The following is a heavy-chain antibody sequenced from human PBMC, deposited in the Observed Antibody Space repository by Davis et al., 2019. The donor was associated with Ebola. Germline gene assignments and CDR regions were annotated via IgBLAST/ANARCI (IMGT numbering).Heavy chain of an antibody. Sequence: HTGGSLRLSCAASGFTFSSYWMHWVRQAPGKGLVWVSRINSDGSSTSYADSVKGRFTISRDNAKNTLYLQMNSLRAEDTAVYYCARSRERGPYFDYWGQGTLVTVSS. V-gene: IGHV3-74*01. CDR1: GFTFSSYW. CDR3: ARSRERGPYFDY. CDR2: INSDGSST. J-gene: IGHJ4*02.